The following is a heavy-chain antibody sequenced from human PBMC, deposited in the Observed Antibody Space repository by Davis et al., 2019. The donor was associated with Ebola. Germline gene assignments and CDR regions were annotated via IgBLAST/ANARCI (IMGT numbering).Heavy chain of an antibody. CDR1: GDTLTSYA. Sequence: SVKVSCKAVGDTLTSYAMTWVRQAPGQGLEWMGGIIPVFRTASYAQKFQGRVTIATDTSTSTAYMELSRLRSDDMAVYYCTRDRYGDHDYWGQGTLVIVSS. J-gene: IGHJ4*02. V-gene: IGHV1-69*05. CDR2: IIPVFRTA. CDR3: TRDRYGDHDY. D-gene: IGHD4-17*01.